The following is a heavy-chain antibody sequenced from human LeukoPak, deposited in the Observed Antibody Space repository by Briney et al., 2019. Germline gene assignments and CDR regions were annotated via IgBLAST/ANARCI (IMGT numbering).Heavy chain of an antibody. CDR3: VRDRDIGTYYYYGMDV. CDR1: GGSISSYY. D-gene: IGHD1-26*01. J-gene: IGHJ6*02. V-gene: IGHV4-59*01. CDR2: IYYSGST. Sequence: SETLSLTCTVSGGSISSYYRSWIRQPPGKGLEWIGYIYYSGSTNYNPSLKSRLTISVDTSKNQFSLKLGSVTAADTAVYYCVRDRDIGTYYYYGMDVWGQGTTVTVSS.